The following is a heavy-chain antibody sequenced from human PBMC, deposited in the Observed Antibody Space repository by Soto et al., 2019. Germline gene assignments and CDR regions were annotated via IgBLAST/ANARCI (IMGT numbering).Heavy chain of an antibody. J-gene: IGHJ4*02. D-gene: IGHD3-22*01. V-gene: IGHV4-39*01. CDR3: ARRGPLHYYDSSGYYYDVPLDY. CDR2: IYYSGST. Sequence: SETLSLTCTVSGGSISSSSYYWGWIRQPPGKGLEWIGSIYYSGSTYYNPSLKSRVTISVDTSKNQFSLKLSSVTAADTAVYYCARRGPLHYYDSSGYYYDVPLDYWGQGTLVTVSS. CDR1: GGSISSSSYY.